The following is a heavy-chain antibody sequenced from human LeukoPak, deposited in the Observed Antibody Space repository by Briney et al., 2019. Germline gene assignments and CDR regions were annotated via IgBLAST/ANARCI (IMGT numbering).Heavy chain of an antibody. J-gene: IGHJ4*02. V-gene: IGHV5-51*01. CDR1: GYSFTSYW. Sequence: GESLKISCKGSGYSFTSYWIGWVRQMLGKGLEWMGIIYPDDSDTRYSPSFQGQVTISADKSISTAYLQWSSLKASDTAMYYCARRARSEGKRLTGLRYFDYWGQGTLVTVSS. CDR3: ARRARSEGKRLTGLRYFDY. CDR2: IYPDDSDT. D-gene: IGHD3-9*01.